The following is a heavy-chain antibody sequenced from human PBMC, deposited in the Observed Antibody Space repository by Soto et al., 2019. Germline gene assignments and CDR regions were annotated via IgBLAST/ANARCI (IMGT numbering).Heavy chain of an antibody. V-gene: IGHV4-31*03. D-gene: IGHD5-18*01. J-gene: IGHJ5*02. CDR1: GGSISSGGYY. CDR3: AIDTGQTAKVTGWFDP. CDR2: IYYSGST. Sequence: SETLSLTCTVSGGSISSGGYYWSWIRQHPGKGLEWIGYIYYSGSTYYNPSLKSRVTISVDTSKNQFSLKLSSVTAADTAVYYCAIDTGQTAKVTGWFDPWGEGTLVTASS.